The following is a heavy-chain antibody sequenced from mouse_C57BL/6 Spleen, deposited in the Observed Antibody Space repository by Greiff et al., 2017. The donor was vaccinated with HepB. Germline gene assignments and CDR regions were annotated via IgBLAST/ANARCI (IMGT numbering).Heavy chain of an antibody. CDR3: ARPGFDY. Sequence: VQLKESGPELVKPGASVKISCKASGYAFSSSWMNWVKQRPEQGLEWIGRIDPANGNTKYAPKFQGKATITADTSSNTAYLQLSSLTSEDTAIYYCARPGFDYWGQGTTLTVSS. J-gene: IGHJ2*01. CDR2: IDPANGNT. V-gene: IGHV14-3*01. CDR1: GYAFSSSW.